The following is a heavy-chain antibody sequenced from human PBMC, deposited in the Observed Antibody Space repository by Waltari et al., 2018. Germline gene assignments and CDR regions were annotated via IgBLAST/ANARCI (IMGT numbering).Heavy chain of an antibody. D-gene: IGHD3-10*01. Sequence: EVQLVESGGGLVQPGGSLRLSCAASGFTFSSYWMSWVRQAPGKGLEWVANIKQDGSEKCDVDSVKGRFTISRDNAKNSLYLQMSSLRSEDTAVYYCARGTWCGGPHTYYFDYWGQGTLVTVSS. CDR2: IKQDGSEK. CDR3: ARGTWCGGPHTYYFDY. J-gene: IGHJ4*02. CDR1: GFTFSSYW. V-gene: IGHV3-7*03.